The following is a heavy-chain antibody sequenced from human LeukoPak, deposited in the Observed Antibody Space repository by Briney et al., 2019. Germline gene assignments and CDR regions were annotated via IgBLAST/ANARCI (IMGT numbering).Heavy chain of an antibody. D-gene: IGHD3-16*01. V-gene: IGHV3-7*01. CDR2: IKQDGSEK. J-gene: IGHJ4*02. Sequence: EWVANIKQDGSEKYYVDSVKGRFTISRDNAKNSLYLQMNSLRAEDTAVYYCARGAFIRFDYWGQGTLVTVSS. CDR3: ARGAFIRFDY.